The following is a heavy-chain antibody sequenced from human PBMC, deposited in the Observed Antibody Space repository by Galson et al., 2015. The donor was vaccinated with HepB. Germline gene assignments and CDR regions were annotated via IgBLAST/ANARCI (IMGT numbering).Heavy chain of an antibody. V-gene: IGHV1-58*02. CDR1: GFTFTSSA. D-gene: IGHD3-10*01. CDR3: AADLGYYYGSGSSWYFDL. J-gene: IGHJ2*01. CDR2: IVVGSGNT. Sequence: SCKASGFTFTSSAMQWVRQARGQRLEWIGWIVVGSGNTNYAQKFQERVTITRDMSTSTAYMELSSLRSEDTAVYYCAADLGYYYGSGSSWYFDLWGRGTLVTVSS.